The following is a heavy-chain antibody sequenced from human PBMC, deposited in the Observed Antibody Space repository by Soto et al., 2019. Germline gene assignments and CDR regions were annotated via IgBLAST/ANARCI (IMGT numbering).Heavy chain of an antibody. J-gene: IGHJ5*02. D-gene: IGHD4-4*01. CDR3: ACLVSNYLIPLDP. Sequence: SETLSLTCAVYGGSFSGYYWSWIRQPPGKGLEWIGEINHSGSTNYNPSLKSRVTISVDTSKNQFSLKLSSVTAADTAVYYCACLVSNYLIPLDPWGQGTLVTVSS. CDR2: INHSGST. CDR1: GGSFSGYY. V-gene: IGHV4-34*01.